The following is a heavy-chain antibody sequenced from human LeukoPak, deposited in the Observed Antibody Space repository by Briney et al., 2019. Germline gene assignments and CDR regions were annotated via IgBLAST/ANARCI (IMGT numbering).Heavy chain of an antibody. CDR1: GFTFDDYA. D-gene: IGHD3-9*01. V-gene: IGHV3-9*01. Sequence: GGSLRLSCAASGFTFDDYAMHWVRQAPGKGLEWVSGISWNSGSRGYADSVKGRFNISRDNAKNSLYLQMNSLRAEDTSLYYCATAKYYDILACYYSAFDYMVQGAMVSVSS. CDR3: ATAKYYDILACYYSAFDY. J-gene: IGHJ4*02. CDR2: ISWNSGSR.